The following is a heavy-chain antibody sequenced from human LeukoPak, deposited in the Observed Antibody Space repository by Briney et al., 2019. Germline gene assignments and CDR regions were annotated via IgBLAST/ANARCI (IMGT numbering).Heavy chain of an antibody. V-gene: IGHV3-23*01. J-gene: IGHJ4*02. CDR1: GFTFSSCA. Sequence: PGGSLRLSCAASGFTFSSCAMRWVRQAPGKGLEWVSTVSGSGGRTYYADSVKGRFTISRDSSRNMLYLQVNSLRAEDTAVYYCTNGDYWGQGTLVTVSS. CDR2: VSGSGGRT. CDR3: TNGDY.